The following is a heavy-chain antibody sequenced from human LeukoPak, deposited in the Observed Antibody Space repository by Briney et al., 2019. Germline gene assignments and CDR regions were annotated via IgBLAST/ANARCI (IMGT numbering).Heavy chain of an antibody. Sequence: PGGSLRLSCAASGFTFSSYSMNWVRQAPGKGPEWVSSISSSSNYIYYADSVKGRFTISRDNAKNSLFLQMNSLRAEDTAVYYCARDGVHDPPFDYWGQGTLVTVSS. CDR2: ISSSSNYI. CDR3: ARDGVHDPPFDY. J-gene: IGHJ4*02. CDR1: GFTFSSYS. V-gene: IGHV3-21*01. D-gene: IGHD1-1*01.